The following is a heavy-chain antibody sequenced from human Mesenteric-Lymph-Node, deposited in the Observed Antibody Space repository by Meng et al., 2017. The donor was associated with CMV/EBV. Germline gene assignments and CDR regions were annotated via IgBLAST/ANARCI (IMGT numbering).Heavy chain of an antibody. J-gene: IGHJ3*02. CDR2: ISWNSGSI. V-gene: IGHV3-9*01. Sequence: SLKISCAASGFTFDDYAMHWVRQAPGKGLEWVSGISWNSGSIGDADSVKGRFTIPRDNAKNSLYLQMNSLRVEDTALYYCAREGRSGVYAFDIWGQGTMVTVSS. CDR3: AREGRSGVYAFDI. D-gene: IGHD2-15*01. CDR1: GFTFDDYA.